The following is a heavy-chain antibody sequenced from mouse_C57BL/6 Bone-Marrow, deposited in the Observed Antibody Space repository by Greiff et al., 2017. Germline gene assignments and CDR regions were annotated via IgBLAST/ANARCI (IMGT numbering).Heavy chain of an antibody. J-gene: IGHJ3*01. CDR2: IYPGDGDT. CDR1: GYAFSSSW. V-gene: IGHV1-82*01. CDR3: ARGGAWVAY. Sequence: QVQLQQSGPELVKPGASVKISCKASGYAFSSSWLNWVKQRPGQGLEWIGRIYPGDGDTNYNGKFKGKATLTADKSSSTAYMQLSSLTSEDAAVYFCARGGAWVAYWGQGTLVTVSA.